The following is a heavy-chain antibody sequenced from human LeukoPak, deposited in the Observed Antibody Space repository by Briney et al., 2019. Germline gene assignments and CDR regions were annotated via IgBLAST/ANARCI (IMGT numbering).Heavy chain of an antibody. CDR3: ARIRDGYNDAYDI. CDR2: INPGGDNT. V-gene: IGHV1-46*01. CDR1: GYTFTKSY. J-gene: IGHJ3*02. Sequence: ASVRVSCKASGYTFTKSYIHWVRQAPGQRLEWMGLINPGGDNTDYAQNFQGRLTMTSDTSARTVYMELSSLRSDDTAVYYCARIRDGYNDAYDIWGQGTLVTVTS. D-gene: IGHD5-24*01.